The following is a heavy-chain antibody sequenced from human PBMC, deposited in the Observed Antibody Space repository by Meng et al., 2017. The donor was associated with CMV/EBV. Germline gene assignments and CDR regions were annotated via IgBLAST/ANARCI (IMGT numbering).Heavy chain of an antibody. V-gene: IGHV3-30*02. Sequence: GGLLRLSCAASGFTFSSYWMSWVRQAPGKGLVWVAFIRYDGSNKYYADSVKGRFTISRDNSKNTLYLQMNSLRAEDTAVYYCAKGRIAAAGTSPAYYYYYGMDVWGQGTTVTVSS. CDR2: IRYDGSNK. CDR3: AKGRIAAAGTSPAYYYYYGMDV. CDR1: GFTFSSYW. D-gene: IGHD6-13*01. J-gene: IGHJ6*02.